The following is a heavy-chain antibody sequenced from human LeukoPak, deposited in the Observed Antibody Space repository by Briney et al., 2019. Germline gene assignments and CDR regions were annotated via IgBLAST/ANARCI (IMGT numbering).Heavy chain of an antibody. CDR1: GGSISNYY. J-gene: IGHJ4*02. Sequence: PSQTLSLTCTVSGGSISNYYWSWIRQPPGKGLEWIGCIYDSGSTNYNPSLKSRVTISVDTSKNQFSLKLSSVTAADTAIYYCARDEGSSYSIDYWGQGSLGTVSS. CDR2: IYDSGST. D-gene: IGHD3-22*01. V-gene: IGHV4-59*01. CDR3: ARDEGSSYSIDY.